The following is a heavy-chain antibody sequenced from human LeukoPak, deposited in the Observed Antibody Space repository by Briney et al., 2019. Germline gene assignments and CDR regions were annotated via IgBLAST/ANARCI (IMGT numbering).Heavy chain of an antibody. CDR2: INHSGST. V-gene: IGHV4-34*01. CDR3: ARDLSMADLGWFDP. J-gene: IGHJ5*02. D-gene: IGHD2-8*01. CDR1: GGSFSGYY. Sequence: PSETLPLTCAVYGGSFSGYYWSWIRQPPGKGLEWIGEINHSGSTNYNPSLKSRVTISVDTSKNQFSLKLSSVTAADTAVYYCARDLSMADLGWFDPWGQGTLVTVSS.